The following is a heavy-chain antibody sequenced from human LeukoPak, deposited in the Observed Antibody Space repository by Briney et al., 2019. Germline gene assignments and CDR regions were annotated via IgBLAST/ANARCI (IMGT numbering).Heavy chain of an antibody. Sequence: SETLSLTCTVSGYSISSNYYWGWIRQPPGKGLEWIGYIYYSGSTNYNPSLKSRVTISVDTSKNQFSLKLSSVTAADTAVYYCARVCWTYYYDSSGLGYAFDIWGQGTMVTVSS. CDR2: IYYSGST. V-gene: IGHV4-61*01. J-gene: IGHJ3*02. CDR3: ARVCWTYYYDSSGLGYAFDI. CDR1: GYSISSNYY. D-gene: IGHD3-22*01.